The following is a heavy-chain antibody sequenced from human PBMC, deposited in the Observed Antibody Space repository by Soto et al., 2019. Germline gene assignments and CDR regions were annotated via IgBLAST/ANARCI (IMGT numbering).Heavy chain of an antibody. CDR3: ARDGGRHSGGIDY. D-gene: IGHD1-26*01. J-gene: IGHJ4*02. V-gene: IGHV1-69*01. Sequence: QVQLVQSGAEVKKPGSSVKVSCKASGGTFSSYSINWVRQAPGQGLEWMGEIIPIFGTANNAQKFQGRVTITAYESTSTAYMELSSLRSEDTAVYYCARDGGRHSGGIDYWGQGTLVTVSS. CDR2: IIPIFGTA. CDR1: GGTFSSYS.